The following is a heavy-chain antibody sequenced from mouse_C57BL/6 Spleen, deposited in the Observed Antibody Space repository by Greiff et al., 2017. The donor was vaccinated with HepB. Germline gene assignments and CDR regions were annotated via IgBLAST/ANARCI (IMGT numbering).Heavy chain of an antibody. J-gene: IGHJ3*01. CDR2: IYPGDGDT. CDR3: ARSGYSSGYVGFAY. Sequence: VKLMESGPELVKPGASVKISCKASGYAFSSSWMNWVKQRPGKGLEWIGRIYPGDGDTNYNGKFKGKATLTADKSSSTAYMQLSSLTSEDSAVYFCARSGYSSGYVGFAYWGQGTLVTVSA. CDR1: GYAFSSSW. V-gene: IGHV1-82*01. D-gene: IGHD3-2*02.